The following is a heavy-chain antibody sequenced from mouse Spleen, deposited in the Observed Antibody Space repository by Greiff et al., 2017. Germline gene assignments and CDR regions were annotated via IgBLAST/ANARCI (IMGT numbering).Heavy chain of an antibody. CDR2: ISYDGSN. Sequence: DVKLQESGPGLVKPSQSLSLTCSVTGYSITSGYYWNWIRQFPGNKLEWMGYISYDGSNNYNPSLKNRISITRDTSKNQFFLKLNSVTTEDTATYYCARAWSWFAYWGQGTLVTVSA. CDR3: ARAWSWFAY. V-gene: IGHV3-6*01. CDR1: GYSITSGYY. J-gene: IGHJ3*01.